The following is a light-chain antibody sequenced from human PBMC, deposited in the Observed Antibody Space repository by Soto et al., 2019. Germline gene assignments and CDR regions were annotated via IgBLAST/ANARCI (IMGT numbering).Light chain of an antibody. CDR1: SSDVGSYNY. CDR2: DAD. V-gene: IGLV2-14*03. Sequence: QSVLTQPASVSGSPGQTITISCTGTSSDVGSYNYVSWYQHHPGKAPKLVIYDADDRPSGVSNRFSGSKSGNTASLTISGLQAEDEADYYCSSFTNSSPLGVFGTGTKVTVL. J-gene: IGLJ1*01. CDR3: SSFTNSSPLGV.